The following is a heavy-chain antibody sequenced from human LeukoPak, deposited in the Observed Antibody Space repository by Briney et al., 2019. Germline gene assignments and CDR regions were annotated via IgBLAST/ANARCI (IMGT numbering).Heavy chain of an antibody. CDR1: GGSISSGGYY. CDR3: ARLNNIVVVPAAMAWFDP. Sequence: KPSETLSLTCTVSGGSISSGGYYWSWIRQHPGKGLEWIGYIYYSGSTYYNPSLKSRVTISVDTSKNQFSLKLSSVTAADTAVYYYARLNNIVVVPAAMAWFDPWGQGTLVTVSS. V-gene: IGHV4-31*03. J-gene: IGHJ5*02. D-gene: IGHD2-2*01. CDR2: IYYSGST.